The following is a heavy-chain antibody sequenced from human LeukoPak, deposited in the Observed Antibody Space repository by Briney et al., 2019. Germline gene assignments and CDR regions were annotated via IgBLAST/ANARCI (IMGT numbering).Heavy chain of an antibody. Sequence: ASVKVSCKASGYTFIDYYVHWVRQAPGQGLEWMGYINPNTGGTNFAQKFQGWVTMTRDTSISTAYMELSRLKSDNTAVYYCATDGGTRGAVAGYFDYWGQGTLVTVSS. CDR2: INPNTGGT. J-gene: IGHJ4*02. CDR3: ATDGGTRGAVAGYFDY. CDR1: GYTFIDYY. V-gene: IGHV1-2*04. D-gene: IGHD6-19*01.